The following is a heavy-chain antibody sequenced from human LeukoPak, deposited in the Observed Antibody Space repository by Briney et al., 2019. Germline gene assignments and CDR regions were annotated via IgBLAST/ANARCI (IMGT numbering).Heavy chain of an antibody. J-gene: IGHJ4*02. Sequence: GGSLRLSCAASGFTFATYVMTWVRQAPGKGLEWVSSVGGDGRVTYYADSVKGRFTISRDNSKSTIFLQMNSLRVEDTAVYYCAKGISADGYNFERGADYWGQGAQVIVSS. CDR2: VGGDGRVT. CDR3: AKGISADGYNFERGADY. D-gene: IGHD5-24*01. V-gene: IGHV3-23*01. CDR1: GFTFATYV.